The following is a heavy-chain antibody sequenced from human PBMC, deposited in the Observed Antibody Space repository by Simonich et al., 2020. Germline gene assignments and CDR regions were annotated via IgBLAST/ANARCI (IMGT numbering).Heavy chain of an antibody. D-gene: IGHD3-10*01. CDR3: ARVPGIYYYYGMDV. J-gene: IGHJ6*02. Sequence: GAEVKKPGASVKVSCKASGYTFTGYYMHWVRQAPGQGLEWMGRINPNSGGTNYAKKFQGRVTMTRVTSISTAYMELSRLRSDDTAVYYCARVPGIYYYYGMDVWGQGTTVTVSS. V-gene: IGHV1-2*06. CDR1: GYTFTGYY. CDR2: INPNSGGT.